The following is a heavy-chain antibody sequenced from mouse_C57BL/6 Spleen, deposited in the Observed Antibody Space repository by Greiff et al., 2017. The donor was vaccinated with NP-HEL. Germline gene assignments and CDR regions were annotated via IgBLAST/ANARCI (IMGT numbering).Heavy chain of an antibody. D-gene: IGHD1-1*01. CDR2: INYDGSST. Sequence: EVKLMESEGGLVQPGSSMKLSCTASGFTFSDYYMAWVRQVPEKGLEWVANINYDGSSTYFLDSLKSRFIISRDNAKNILYLQMSSLKSEDTATYYCARARDYYGSSWYFDVWGTGTTVTVSS. V-gene: IGHV5-16*01. CDR1: GFTFSDYY. J-gene: IGHJ1*03. CDR3: ARARDYYGSSWYFDV.